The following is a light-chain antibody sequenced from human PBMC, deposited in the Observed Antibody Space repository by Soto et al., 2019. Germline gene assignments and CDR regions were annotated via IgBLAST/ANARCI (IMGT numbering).Light chain of an antibody. J-gene: IGKJ5*01. V-gene: IGKV3-20*01. CDR1: QSVSSSY. Sequence: IVLTHSLCTLSLYTEERATLSCRASQSVSSSYLAWYQQKPGQAPRLVIFDISNRATGIPDRFSGSGSGTDCTLTISRLEPEDFAVYYCQLYSRSPRQITFGQGTRLEIK. CDR3: QLYSRSPRQIT. CDR2: DIS.